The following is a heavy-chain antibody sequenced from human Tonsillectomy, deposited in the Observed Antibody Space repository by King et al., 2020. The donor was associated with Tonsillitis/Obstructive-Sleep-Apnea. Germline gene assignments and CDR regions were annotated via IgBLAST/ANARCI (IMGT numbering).Heavy chain of an antibody. D-gene: IGHD3-3*01. CDR3: ARGPNYDFWSGDNWFDP. CDR1: GYTFTGYY. J-gene: IGHJ5*02. V-gene: IGHV1-2*04. CDR2: INPNSGGT. Sequence: VQLVESGAEVKKPGASVKVSCKASGYTFTGYYIHWVRQAPGQGLELMGGINPNSGGTNYAQKFQGWVTMTRDTSISTAYMELSRLRSDDTAVYYCARGPNYDFWSGDNWFDPWGQGTLVTVSS.